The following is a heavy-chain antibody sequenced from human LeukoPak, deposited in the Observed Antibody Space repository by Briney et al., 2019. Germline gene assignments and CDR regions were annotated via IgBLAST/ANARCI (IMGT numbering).Heavy chain of an antibody. CDR2: IFPILGIA. D-gene: IGHD4-17*01. J-gene: IGHJ2*01. CDR1: GYTCTSYG. Sequence: SVKVSCKASGYTCTSYGISWVRPAPRQGLEWMGRIFPILGIANYAQKFQGRVTITADKSTSTAYMELSSLRSEDTAVYYCARSDYGDYLGYFDLWGRGTLVTVSS. CDR3: ARSDYGDYLGYFDL. V-gene: IGHV1-69*04.